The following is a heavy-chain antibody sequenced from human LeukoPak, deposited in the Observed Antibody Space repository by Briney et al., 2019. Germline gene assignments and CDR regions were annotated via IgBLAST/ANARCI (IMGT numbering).Heavy chain of an antibody. CDR3: ARDPSTIAVAGLDY. V-gene: IGHV3-66*01. Sequence: GGSLRLSCAASGFTVSSNYMSWVRQAPGKGLEWVSVIYSDGSTYHADSVKGRFTISRDNSKNTLYLQINSLRAEDTAVYYCARDPSTIAVAGLDYWGQGTLVTVSS. CDR2: IYSDGST. CDR1: GFTVSSNY. J-gene: IGHJ4*02. D-gene: IGHD6-19*01.